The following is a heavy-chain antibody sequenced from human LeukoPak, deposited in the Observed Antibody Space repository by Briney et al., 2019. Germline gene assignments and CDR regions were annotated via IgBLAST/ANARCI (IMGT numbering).Heavy chain of an antibody. J-gene: IGHJ4*02. D-gene: IGHD3-22*01. CDR3: IRRYYDSSGYLDN. CDR2: ISGSGGAT. Sequence: PGGSLRLSCAASGFIFNNYAMSWVRQAPGKGLEWVSSISGSGGATYYADSVKGRFTISRDNSKNTLYLQMNSLKTEDTAVYYCIRRYYDSSGYLDNWGQGTLVTVSS. CDR1: GFIFNNYA. V-gene: IGHV3-23*01.